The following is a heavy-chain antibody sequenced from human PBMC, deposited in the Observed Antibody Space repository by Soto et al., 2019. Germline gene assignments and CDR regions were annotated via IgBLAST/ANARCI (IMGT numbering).Heavy chain of an antibody. V-gene: IGHV3-64D*06. CDR1: GFSFSDSA. D-gene: IGHD3-3*01. Sequence: GGSLRLSCSASGFSFSDSAMHWVRQAPGKRLEYVSAISTNGRSTYYADYVKGRFTISRDNSKNTVHLQMSSLRAEDTAVYYCLRDIFGVVIFDSWGQGTPVTVS. J-gene: IGHJ4*02. CDR3: LRDIFGVVIFDS. CDR2: ISTNGRST.